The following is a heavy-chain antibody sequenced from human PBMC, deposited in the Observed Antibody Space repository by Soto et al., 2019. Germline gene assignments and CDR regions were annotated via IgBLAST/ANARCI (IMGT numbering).Heavy chain of an antibody. J-gene: IGHJ5*02. CDR1: GYTFTSYA. CDR3: ARDYDFWSGYYTGGLNWLDP. CDR2: INAGNGNT. V-gene: IGHV1-3*01. Sequence: ASVKVSCKASGYTFTSYAMHWVRQAPGQRLEWMGWINAGNGNTKYSQKFQGRVTITRDTSASTAYMELSSLRSEDTAVYYCARDYDFWSGYYTGGLNWLDPWGQGTPVTVSS. D-gene: IGHD3-3*01.